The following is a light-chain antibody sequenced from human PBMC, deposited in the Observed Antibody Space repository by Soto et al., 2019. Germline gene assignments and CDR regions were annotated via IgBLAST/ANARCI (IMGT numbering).Light chain of an antibody. CDR1: QNINSW. V-gene: IGKV1-5*03. J-gene: IGKJ1*01. CDR2: EAS. Sequence: EIQMTQSPSTLSASVGDIVTITRRSSQNINSWLAWYQQKPGKAHNLLIYEASSLESGVQSRFGGSGSGKEFTLTISSMQNDDFATYYCQKYNSYYWTGGKGNKVDIK. CDR3: QKYNSYYWT.